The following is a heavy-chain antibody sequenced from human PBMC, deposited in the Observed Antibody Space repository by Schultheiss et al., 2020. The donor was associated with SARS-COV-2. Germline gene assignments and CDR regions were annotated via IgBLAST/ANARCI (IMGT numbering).Heavy chain of an antibody. Sequence: GGSLRLSCAASGFTFSSHAMSWVRQAPGKGLEWVSTLGAAGDNTNYADSVKGRFSISRDTSKNTLYLQMNSLRAEDTAVYYCARVVERWLQFFDAFDIWGQGTMVTVSS. J-gene: IGHJ3*02. V-gene: IGHV3-23*01. CDR3: ARVVERWLQFFDAFDI. CDR1: GFTFSSHA. CDR2: LGAAGDNT. D-gene: IGHD5-24*01.